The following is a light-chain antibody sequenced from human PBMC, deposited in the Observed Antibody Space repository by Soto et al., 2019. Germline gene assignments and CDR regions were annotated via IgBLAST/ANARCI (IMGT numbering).Light chain of an antibody. CDR3: QPYNNWPLT. CDR2: DTS. J-gene: IGKJ4*01. Sequence: EIAMTQSPATLSVAPGERATLSCRASQAIGDTLAWYQHKPGQTPRLLIYDTSTRATGVPTRFSGSRSGAEFTLTINSLQSEDFAVYYCQPYNNWPLTFGGGTKVDIK. CDR1: QAIGDT. V-gene: IGKV3-15*01.